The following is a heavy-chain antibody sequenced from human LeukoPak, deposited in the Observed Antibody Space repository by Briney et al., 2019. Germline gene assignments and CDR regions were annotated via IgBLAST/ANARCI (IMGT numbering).Heavy chain of an antibody. J-gene: IGHJ4*02. CDR2: LFGGGTI. Sequence: GGSLRLPCAASGFTVSAYYMSWVRQAPGKGLEWVSVLFGGGTIYYADSVNGRFTISRDNSKNTLYLQLNSLRAEDTAVYYCARGPRVATYYYFDYWGQGTLVTVSS. CDR1: GFTVSAYY. CDR3: ARGPRVATYYYFDY. V-gene: IGHV3-53*01. D-gene: IGHD1-1*01.